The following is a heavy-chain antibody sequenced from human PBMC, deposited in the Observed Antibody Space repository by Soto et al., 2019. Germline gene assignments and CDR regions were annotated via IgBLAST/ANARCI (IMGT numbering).Heavy chain of an antibody. CDR2: MNPNSGNT. V-gene: IGHV1-8*01. CDR1: GYTFTSYD. D-gene: IGHD3-10*01. Sequence: ASVKVCCKASGYTFTSYDINWVRQATGQGLEWMGWMNPNSGNTGYAQKFQGRVTMTRNTSISTAYMELSSLRSEDTAVYYCARGPLLLWFGELFSAQFDYWGQGTLVTVSS. CDR3: ARGPLLLWFGELFSAQFDY. J-gene: IGHJ4*02.